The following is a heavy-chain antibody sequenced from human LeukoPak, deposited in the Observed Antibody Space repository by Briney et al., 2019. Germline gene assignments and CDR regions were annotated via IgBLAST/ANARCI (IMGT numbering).Heavy chain of an antibody. Sequence: SVKVSCKASGGTFSSYAISWVRQAPGQGLEWMGGIIPIFGTANYAQKFQGRVTITADESTSTAYMELSSLRSEDTAVYYCARPSGAAANNDAFDIWGQGTMVTVSS. D-gene: IGHD6-13*01. CDR1: GGTFSSYA. J-gene: IGHJ3*02. V-gene: IGHV1-69*13. CDR2: IIPIFGTA. CDR3: ARPSGAAANNDAFDI.